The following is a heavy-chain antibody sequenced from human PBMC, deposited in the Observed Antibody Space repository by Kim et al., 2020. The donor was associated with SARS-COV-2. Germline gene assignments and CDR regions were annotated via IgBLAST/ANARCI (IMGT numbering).Heavy chain of an antibody. CDR2: ISAGGITT. J-gene: IGHJ4*02. D-gene: IGHD5-12*01. Sequence: GGSLRLSCVASGFTFSTYAMSWVRQAPGKGLEWVSVISAGGITTYYADSVRGRFTISRDNSKNTLYLQMNSLRAEDTAVYYCAKDRDGSRRLIDYWGQGALVTVSS. V-gene: IGHV3-23*01. CDR3: AKDRDGSRRLIDY. CDR1: GFTFSTYA.